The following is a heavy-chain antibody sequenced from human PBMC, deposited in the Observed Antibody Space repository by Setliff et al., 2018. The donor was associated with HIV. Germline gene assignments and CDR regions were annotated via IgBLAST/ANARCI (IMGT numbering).Heavy chain of an antibody. D-gene: IGHD1-20*01. CDR3: ERINNWDNWFDP. CDR1: GGSISSGSYY. CDR2: FFYSGST. J-gene: IGHJ5*02. V-gene: IGHV4-39*07. Sequence: PSETLSLTCSVSGGSISSGSYYWGWIRQPPGKGLEWIWNFFYSGSTYYNPSLKTRVTISVDTSKNLFSMKLTSVTAADTAVYHCERINNWDNWFDPWAREPWSPSPQ.